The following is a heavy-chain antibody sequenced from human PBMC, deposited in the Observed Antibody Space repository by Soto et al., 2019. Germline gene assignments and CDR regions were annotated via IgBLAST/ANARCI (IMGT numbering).Heavy chain of an antibody. Sequence: EVLLVESGGGLVQPGGSLRLSCAASGFTFSGFDMHWVRQVPGKHLEWVSGIGINGGTYYPGSLEGRFTISRENGKNSLHLQMNNLRAGDTAVYYCVRGSIDYGESLDYWGQGTMVTVSS. J-gene: IGHJ4*02. CDR1: GFTFSGFD. CDR2: IGINGGT. D-gene: IGHD4-17*01. V-gene: IGHV3-13*01. CDR3: VRGSIDYGESLDY.